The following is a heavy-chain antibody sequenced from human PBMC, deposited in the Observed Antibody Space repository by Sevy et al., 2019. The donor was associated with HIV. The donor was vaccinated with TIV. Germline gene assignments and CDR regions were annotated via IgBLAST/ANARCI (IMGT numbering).Heavy chain of an antibody. Sequence: GGSLRLSCAASGFTFSSYAMHWVRQAPGNGLEWVAVISYDGSNKYYADSVKGRFTISRDNSKNTLYLQMNSLRAEDTAVYYCARDGPGVVWGSYRFHYFDYWGQGTLVTVSS. V-gene: IGHV3-30-3*01. CDR1: GFTFSSYA. CDR2: ISYDGSNK. CDR3: ARDGPGVVWGSYRFHYFDY. J-gene: IGHJ4*02. D-gene: IGHD3-16*02.